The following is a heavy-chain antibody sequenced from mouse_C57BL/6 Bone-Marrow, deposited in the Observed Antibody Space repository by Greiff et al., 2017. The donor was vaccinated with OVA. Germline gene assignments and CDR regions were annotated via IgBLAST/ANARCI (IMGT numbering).Heavy chain of an antibody. CDR1: GYTFTDYY. J-gene: IGHJ2*01. CDR2: IFPGSGST. V-gene: IGHV1-75*01. D-gene: IGHD1-1*01. Sequence: QVQLQQSGPELVKPGASVKISCKASGYTFTDYYINWVKQRPGQGLEWIGWIFPGSGSTYYNEKFKGKATLTVDKSSSTAYMLLSSLTSEDSAVYCCARDYGSSYRFDYWGQGTTLTVSS. CDR3: ARDYGSSYRFDY.